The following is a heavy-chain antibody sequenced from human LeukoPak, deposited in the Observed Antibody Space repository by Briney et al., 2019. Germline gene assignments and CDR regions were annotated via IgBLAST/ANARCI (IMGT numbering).Heavy chain of an antibody. Sequence: GESLSLSCAASGFTFSSYGMSWVRQAPGKGLEWVSAISGSGGSTYYADSVKGRFTISRDNSKNTLYLQMNSLRAEDTAVYYCAKEYGYSSGWYVRPQYYFDYWGQGTLVTVSS. V-gene: IGHV3-23*01. CDR3: AKEYGYSSGWYVRPQYYFDY. D-gene: IGHD6-19*01. J-gene: IGHJ4*02. CDR2: ISGSGGST. CDR1: GFTFSSYG.